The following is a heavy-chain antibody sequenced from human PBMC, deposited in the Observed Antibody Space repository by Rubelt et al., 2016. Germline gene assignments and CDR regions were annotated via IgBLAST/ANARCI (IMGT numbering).Heavy chain of an antibody. Sequence: VGSLRLSCAASGFSFNTYAMSWVRQAPGKGLEWVSAISGSAGMTYYSDSVKGRFTISRDNSKNTLYLQMNSLRAEDTAVYYCSRGVAAGLDYWGQGTLVTVSS. CDR1: GFSFNTYA. J-gene: IGHJ4*02. D-gene: IGHD5/OR15-5a*01. CDR2: ISGSAGMT. V-gene: IGHV3-23*01. CDR3: SRGVAAGLDY.